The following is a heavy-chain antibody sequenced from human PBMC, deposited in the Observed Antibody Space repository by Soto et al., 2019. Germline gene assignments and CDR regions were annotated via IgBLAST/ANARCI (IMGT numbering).Heavy chain of an antibody. V-gene: IGHV4-39*07. D-gene: IGHD6-13*01. J-gene: IGHJ5*02. CDR1: GGSISSSSYY. Sequence: SETLSLTCTVSGGSISSSSYYWGWIRQPPGKGLEWIGSIYYSGSTYYNPSLKSRVTISIDTSKNQFSLKLSSVTAADTAVYYCARASRGSSWYGNWFDPWGQGTLVTVSS. CDR3: ARASRGSSWYGNWFDP. CDR2: IYYSGST.